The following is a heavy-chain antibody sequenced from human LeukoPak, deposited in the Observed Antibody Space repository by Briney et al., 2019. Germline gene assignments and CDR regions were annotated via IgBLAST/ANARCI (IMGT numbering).Heavy chain of an antibody. Sequence: ASVKVSCKASGYTFTSYAMHWVRQAPGQGLEWMGRINPNSGGTNYAQKFQGRVTMTRDTSISAAYMELSRLRSDDTAVYYCARSQWEYSFDYWGQGTLVTVSS. V-gene: IGHV1-2*06. D-gene: IGHD1-26*01. CDR1: GYTFTSYA. CDR2: INPNSGGT. J-gene: IGHJ4*02. CDR3: ARSQWEYSFDY.